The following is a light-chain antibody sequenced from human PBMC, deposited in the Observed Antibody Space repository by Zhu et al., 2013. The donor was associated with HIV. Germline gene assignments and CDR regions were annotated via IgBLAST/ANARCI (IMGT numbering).Light chain of an antibody. CDR1: ESVGRL. V-gene: IGKV1-5*01. CDR3: QQYESYSRT. J-gene: IGKJ1*01. CDR2: DAS. Sequence: DIQMTQSPSSLSASVGDRVTITCRSSESVGRLLAWYQQKPGQAPKLLIYDASALESGVPSRFSGSGFGTEFTLIISSLQTDDFATYYCQQYESYSRTFGQGTTVEIK.